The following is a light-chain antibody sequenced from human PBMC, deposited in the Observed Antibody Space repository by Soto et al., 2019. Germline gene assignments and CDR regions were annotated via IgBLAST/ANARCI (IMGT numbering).Light chain of an antibody. CDR1: QSVSSSY. V-gene: IGKV3-20*01. CDR3: QQYCSSHYS. Sequence: EIVLTQSPGTLSLSPGERATLSCRASQSVSSSYLAWYQQKPGQAPRLLIYGASSRATGIPDRFSGSGSGTDFTLTISRPEPEDFAVYYCQQYCSSHYSFGQGTKPEI. J-gene: IGKJ2*01. CDR2: GAS.